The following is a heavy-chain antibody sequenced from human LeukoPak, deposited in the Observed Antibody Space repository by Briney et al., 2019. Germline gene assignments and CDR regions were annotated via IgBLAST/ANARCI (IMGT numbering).Heavy chain of an antibody. CDR2: INHSGST. CDR1: GGSFSGYY. CDR3: SRVSAHYCSGDSCRPYCRDV. D-gene: IGHD2-15*01. Sequence: PSETLSLTCAVYGGSFSGYYWSWIRQPPGKGLEWIGEINHSGSTNYNPSLKSRVTISVDTSKNQFSLKLSAVTAADAASYYFSRVSAHYCSGDSCRPYCRDVWRKGTSVSVFS. J-gene: IGHJ6*04. V-gene: IGHV4-34*01.